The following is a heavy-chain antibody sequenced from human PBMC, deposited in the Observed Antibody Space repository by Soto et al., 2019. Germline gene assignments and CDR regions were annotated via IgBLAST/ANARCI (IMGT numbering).Heavy chain of an antibody. Sequence: GGSLRLSCAASGFTFSSYGMHWVRQAPGKGLEWVAVISYDGSNKYYADSVKGRFTISRDNSKNTLYLQMNSLRAEDTAVYYCAKDPFKSGIAAAGFPYWGQGTLVTVS. V-gene: IGHV3-30*18. CDR2: ISYDGSNK. D-gene: IGHD6-13*01. J-gene: IGHJ4*02. CDR1: GFTFSSYG. CDR3: AKDPFKSGIAAAGFPY.